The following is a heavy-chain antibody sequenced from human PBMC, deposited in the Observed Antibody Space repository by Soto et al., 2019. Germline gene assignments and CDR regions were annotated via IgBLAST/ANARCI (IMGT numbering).Heavy chain of an antibody. CDR3: AAGSDYGGAFLY. D-gene: IGHD6-25*01. CDR1: GYSFTTSW. Sequence: PGESLKISCKASGYSFTTSWIGWVRQMSGKGLEWMGVIFPGDSDTRYSPSFQGQVTISADKSITSAYPKWSSLKASDTAMYYCAAGSDYGGAFLYWGQGSQVTVSS. V-gene: IGHV5-51*01. J-gene: IGHJ4*02. CDR2: IFPGDSDT.